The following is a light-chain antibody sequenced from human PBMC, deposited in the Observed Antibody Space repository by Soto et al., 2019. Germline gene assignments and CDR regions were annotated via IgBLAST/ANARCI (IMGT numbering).Light chain of an antibody. V-gene: IGKV1-5*03. Sequence: DIQMTQSPSTLSASVGDRVTITCRASQSISSLLAWYQQKPGKAPKLLIYKASGLQSGVPLRFSGSGSGTEFTLTISSLQPDELATYYCQQYNSLWTFGQGTKVEIK. J-gene: IGKJ1*01. CDR3: QQYNSLWT. CDR2: KAS. CDR1: QSISSL.